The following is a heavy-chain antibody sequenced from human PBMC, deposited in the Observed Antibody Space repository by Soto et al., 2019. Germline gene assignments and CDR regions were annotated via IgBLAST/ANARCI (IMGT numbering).Heavy chain of an antibody. V-gene: IGHV3-9*01. CDR3: AKDPGXPITMVRGVLGPAWFDP. Sequence: PGGSLRLSCAASGFTFDYYAMHWVRQAPGKGLEWVSGISWNSGSIGYADSVKGRFTISRDNAKNSLYLQMNSLRAEDTALYYCAKDPGXPITMVRGVLGPAWFDPWGQGTLVTVSS. CDR1: GFTFDYYA. D-gene: IGHD3-10*01. CDR2: ISWNSGSI. J-gene: IGHJ5*02.